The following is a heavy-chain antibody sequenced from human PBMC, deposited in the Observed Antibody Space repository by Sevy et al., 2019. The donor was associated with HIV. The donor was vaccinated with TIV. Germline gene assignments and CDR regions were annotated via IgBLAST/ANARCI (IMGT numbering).Heavy chain of an antibody. V-gene: IGHV4-34*01. CDR2: INHSGST. CDR1: VGSFSNYY. CDR3: ARGGERVIPSPVLGLGPWTKYWYFDL. Sequence: SETLSLTCAVYVGSFSNYYWTWIRQPPGKGLEWIGEINHSGSTNYNPSLKSRVTMSVDTSKNQFSLKLSSVTAADTAIYYCARGGERVIPSPVLGLGPWTKYWYFDLWGCGTLVTVSS. J-gene: IGHJ2*01. D-gene: IGHD3-16*02.